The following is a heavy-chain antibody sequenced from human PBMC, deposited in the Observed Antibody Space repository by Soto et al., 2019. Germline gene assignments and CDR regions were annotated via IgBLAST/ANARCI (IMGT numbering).Heavy chain of an antibody. Sequence: QVQLVESGGGVVQPGRSLRLSCAASGFTFSSYGMHWVRQAPGKGLEWVAVISYDGSNKYYADSVKGRFTISRDNSKNTLYLQMNSLRAEDTAVYYCAKDRGAYYEGGGYWGQGTLVTVSS. V-gene: IGHV3-30*18. CDR2: ISYDGSNK. J-gene: IGHJ4*02. CDR1: GFTFSSYG. D-gene: IGHD3-22*01. CDR3: AKDRGAYYEGGGY.